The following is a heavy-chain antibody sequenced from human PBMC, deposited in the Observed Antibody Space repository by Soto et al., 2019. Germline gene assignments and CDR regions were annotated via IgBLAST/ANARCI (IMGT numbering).Heavy chain of an antibody. CDR2: INAGNGNT. V-gene: IGHV1-3*01. Sequence: ASVKVSCKASGYTFTSYAMHWVRQAPGQRLEWMGWINAGNGNTKYSQKFQGRVTITRDTSASTAYMELSSLRSEDTAVYYCARGLRITIFGVVTTDAFDIWGQGTMVTVSS. J-gene: IGHJ3*02. D-gene: IGHD3-3*01. CDR3: ARGLRITIFGVVTTDAFDI. CDR1: GYTFTSYA.